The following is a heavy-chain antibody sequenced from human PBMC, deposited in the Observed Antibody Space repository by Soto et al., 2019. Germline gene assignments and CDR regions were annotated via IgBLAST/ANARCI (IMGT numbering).Heavy chain of an antibody. CDR1: GYIFTTYG. D-gene: IGHD2-2*01. CDR3: ARDTHQKLYCTSSSCYHYYYGLAV. CDR2: ISAYNGDT. Sequence: ASVKVSCKASGYIFTTYGFSWVRQAPGRGLEWMGWISAYNGDTNYAQNLQGRVTMTTDTSTQTAYMELRSLRSDDTAVYYCARDTHQKLYCTSSSCYHYYYGLAVWGQGTTVTVSS. V-gene: IGHV1-18*01. J-gene: IGHJ6*02.